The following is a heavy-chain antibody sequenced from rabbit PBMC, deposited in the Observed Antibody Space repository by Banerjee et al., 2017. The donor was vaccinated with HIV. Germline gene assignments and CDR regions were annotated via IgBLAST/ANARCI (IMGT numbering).Heavy chain of an antibody. J-gene: IGHJ4*01. CDR2: IYTSSGST. CDR3: ARDPSVDSSLAYNL. CDR1: GIDFSSYYY. D-gene: IGHD3-3*01. V-gene: IGHV1S40*01. Sequence: QSLGESGGDLVKPGASLTLTCKASGIDFSSYYYMCWVRQAPGKGLELIACIYTSSGSTYYASWAKGRFTIFNSSTPTATLQTTSLTAADSASYFWARDPSVDSSLAYNLWGPGTLVTVS.